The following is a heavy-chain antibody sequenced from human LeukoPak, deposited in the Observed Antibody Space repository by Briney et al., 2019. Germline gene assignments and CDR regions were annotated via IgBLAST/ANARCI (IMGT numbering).Heavy chain of an antibody. J-gene: IGHJ3*02. V-gene: IGHV3-30*02. CDR2: LWYDGSKE. D-gene: IGHD3-22*01. Sequence: GGSLRLSCATSGFTFSTYGMHWVRQAPGKGLEWVTFLWYDGSKEFYADSVKGRFTVSRDTSKNTLYLQMNSLRLDDTATYYCAKSRGYTSAWDDVLDIWGQGTMVTVSS. CDR3: AKSRGYTSAWDDVLDI. CDR1: GFTFSTYG.